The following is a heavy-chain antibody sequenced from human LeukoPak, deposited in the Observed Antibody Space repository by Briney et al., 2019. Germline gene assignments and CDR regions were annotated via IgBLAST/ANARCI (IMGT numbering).Heavy chain of an antibody. CDR3: ARGVPAAMSYYYYGMDV. CDR2: IYYSGST. J-gene: IGHJ6*02. Sequence: PSETLSLTCTVSGGSISGSSYYWGWIRQPPGKGLEWIGSIYYSGSTYYNPSLKSRVTISVDTSKNQFSLKLSSVTAADTAVYYCARGVPAAMSYYYYGMDVWGQGTTVTVSS. CDR1: GGSISGSSYY. V-gene: IGHV4-39*01. D-gene: IGHD2-2*01.